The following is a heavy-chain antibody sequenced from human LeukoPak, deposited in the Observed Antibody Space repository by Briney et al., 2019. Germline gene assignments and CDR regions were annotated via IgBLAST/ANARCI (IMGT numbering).Heavy chain of an antibody. Sequence: ASVKVSCKASGYTFTGYYLHWARQAPGQGLQWMGRIIPFLGEVNYAQNFQGRVSFTAYKSTATMYMEMKSLRLDDTDIYYCSPCGHAYDWFGPWGQGTLVTVSS. CDR1: GYTFTGYY. J-gene: IGHJ5*02. CDR3: SPCGHAYDWFGP. CDR2: IIPFLGEV. V-gene: IGHV1-46*01. D-gene: IGHD5-12*01.